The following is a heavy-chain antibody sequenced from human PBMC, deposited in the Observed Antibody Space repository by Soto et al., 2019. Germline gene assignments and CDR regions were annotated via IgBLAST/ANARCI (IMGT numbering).Heavy chain of an antibody. CDR3: AKGEATLAGGNRYYVGSGWYPNDAFDI. D-gene: IGHD6-19*01. CDR1: GFTFSSYA. Sequence: GGSLRLSCAASGFTFSSYAMSWVRQAPGKGLEWVSAISGSGGSTYYADSVKGRFTISRDNSKNTLYLQMNSLRAEDTAVYYCAKGEATLAGGNRYYVGSGWYPNDAFDIWGQGTMVTVSS. CDR2: ISGSGGST. J-gene: IGHJ3*02. V-gene: IGHV3-23*01.